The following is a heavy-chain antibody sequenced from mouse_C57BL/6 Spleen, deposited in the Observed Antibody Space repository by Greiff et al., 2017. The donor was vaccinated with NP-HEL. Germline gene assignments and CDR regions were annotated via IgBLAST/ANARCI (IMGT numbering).Heavy chain of an antibody. CDR2: IYPGDGDT. D-gene: IGHD1-1*01. CDR1: GYAFSSSW. Sequence: VKLMESGPELVKPGASVKISCKASGYAFSSSWMNWVKQRPGKGLEWIGRIYPGDGDTNYNGKFKGKATLTADKSSSTAYMQLSSLTSEDSAVYFCANYYGSSYVWFAYWGQGTLVTVSA. V-gene: IGHV1-82*01. CDR3: ANYYGSSYVWFAY. J-gene: IGHJ3*01.